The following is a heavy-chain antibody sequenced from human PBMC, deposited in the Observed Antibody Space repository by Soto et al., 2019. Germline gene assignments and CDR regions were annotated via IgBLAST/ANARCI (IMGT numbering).Heavy chain of an antibody. J-gene: IGHJ4*02. V-gene: IGHV3-73*01. CDR3: TRTYDILTGYLCGFEFDY. Sequence: EVQLVESGGGLVQPGGSLKLSCAASGFTFSGSAMHWVRQASGKGLEWVGRIRSKANSYATAYAASVKGRFTISRDDSKNTAYLQMNSLKTEDTAVYYCTRTYDILTGYLCGFEFDYWGQGTLVTVSS. CDR1: GFTFSGSA. D-gene: IGHD3-9*01. CDR2: IRSKANSYAT.